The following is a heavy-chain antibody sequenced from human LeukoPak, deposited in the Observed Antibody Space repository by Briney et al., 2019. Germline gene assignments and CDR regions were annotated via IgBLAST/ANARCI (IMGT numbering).Heavy chain of an antibody. J-gene: IGHJ4*02. V-gene: IGHV1-18*01. D-gene: IGHD3-16*01. CDR1: GYSFTSYG. CDR2: ISIYNGNT. Sequence: GASVKVSCKASGYSFTSYGLSWVRQAPGQGLEWMGWISIYNGNTNYTQKLQGRLTMTRDTSTSTAYMELSSLRSEDTAVYYCARDNDSRDPPHFDYWGQGTLVTVSS. CDR3: ARDNDSRDPPHFDY.